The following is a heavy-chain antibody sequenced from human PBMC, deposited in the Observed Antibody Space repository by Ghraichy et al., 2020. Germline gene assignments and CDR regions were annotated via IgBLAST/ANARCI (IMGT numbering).Heavy chain of an antibody. J-gene: IGHJ3*02. CDR1: GFTVSSNY. D-gene: IGHD2-21*02. V-gene: IGHV3-53*01. CDR3: ARELLLARGAFDI. Sequence: GGSLRLSCAASGFTVSSNYMSWVRQAPGKGLEWVSVIYSGGSTYYADSVKGRFTISRDNSKNTLYLQMNSLRAEDTAVYYCARELLLARGAFDIWGQGTMVTVSS. CDR2: IYSGGST.